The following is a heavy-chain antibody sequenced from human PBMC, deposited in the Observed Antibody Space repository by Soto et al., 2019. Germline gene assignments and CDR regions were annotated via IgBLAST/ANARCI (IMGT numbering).Heavy chain of an antibody. D-gene: IGHD3-10*01. CDR1: GYTFSNDG. Sequence: ASVKVSCKASGYTFSNDGINWVRQAPGQGLEWMGWISAYNGNTEYAQNFQGRVTMTTDTSTSTAYVELRSLRSDDTAVYSCARGGPTSADYYYGMDVWGLGTTVTVSS. CDR3: ARGGPTSADYYYGMDV. V-gene: IGHV1-18*01. J-gene: IGHJ6*02. CDR2: ISAYNGNT.